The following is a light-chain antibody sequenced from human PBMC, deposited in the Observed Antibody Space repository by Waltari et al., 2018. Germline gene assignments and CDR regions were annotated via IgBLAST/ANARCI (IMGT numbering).Light chain of an antibody. J-gene: IGKJ1*01. CDR2: AAF. CDR3: LT. V-gene: IGKV1-17*01. Sequence: DIQMTQSPSSLSASVGDRVTITCRASQAIRNYLGWYQQKPGKAPKRLIYAAFSLQSGVPSRFSGSGSGTEFTLTISSLQPEDFATYYCLTFGQGTKVEIK. CDR1: QAIRNY.